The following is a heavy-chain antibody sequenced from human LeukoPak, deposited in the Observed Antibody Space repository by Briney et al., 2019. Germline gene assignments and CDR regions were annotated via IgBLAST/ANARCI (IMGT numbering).Heavy chain of an antibody. Sequence: PGGSLRLSCAASEFSVGSNYMTWVRQAPGKGLEWVSLIYSGGSTYYADSVKGRFTISRDNSKNTLYLQMNSLRAEDTAVYYCARRFASWGQGTLVTVSS. CDR2: IYSGGST. J-gene: IGHJ5*01. V-gene: IGHV3-66*01. CDR1: EFSVGSNY. CDR3: ARRFAS.